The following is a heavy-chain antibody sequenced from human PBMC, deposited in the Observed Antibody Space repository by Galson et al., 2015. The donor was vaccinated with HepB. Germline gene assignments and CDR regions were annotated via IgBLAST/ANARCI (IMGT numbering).Heavy chain of an antibody. D-gene: IGHD3-22*01. V-gene: IGHV3-66*01. CDR1: GFTVSSNY. CDR2: IYSGGST. Sequence: SLRLSCAASGFTVSSNYMSWVRQAPGKGLEWVSVIYSGGSTYYADSVKGRFTISRDNSKNTLYPQMNSLRDEDTAVYYCASDLASKDSRGYTDAVDIWGQGTMVTVSS. J-gene: IGHJ3*02. CDR3: ASDLASKDSRGYTDAVDI.